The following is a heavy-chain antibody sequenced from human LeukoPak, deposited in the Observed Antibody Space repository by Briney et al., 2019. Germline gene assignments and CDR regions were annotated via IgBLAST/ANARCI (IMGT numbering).Heavy chain of an antibody. J-gene: IGHJ6*02. CDR2: MNPNSGNT. CDR1: GYTFTSYD. D-gene: IGHD6-13*01. Sequence: ASVKVSCKASGYTFTSYDINWVRQATGQGLEWMGWMNPNSGNTGYAQKFQGRVTMTRNTSISTAYMELSSLRSEDTAVYYCARGRQQLVDYHYYGMDVWGQGTTVTVSS. V-gene: IGHV1-8*01. CDR3: ARGRQQLVDYHYYGMDV.